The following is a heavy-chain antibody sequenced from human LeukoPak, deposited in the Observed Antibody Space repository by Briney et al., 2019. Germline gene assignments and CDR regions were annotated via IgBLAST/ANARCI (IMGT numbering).Heavy chain of an antibody. V-gene: IGHV3-23*01. CDR2: ISGSGGST. CDR1: GFTFSSYG. J-gene: IGHJ4*02. CDR3: AKDRTTGRIMITFGGNYDY. D-gene: IGHD3-16*01. Sequence: GGTLRLSCAASGFTFSSYGMSWVRQAPGKGLEWVSAISGSGGSTYYADSVKGRFNIPRGNSKNTVYLQMNSLRAEDTAVYYCAKDRTTGRIMITFGGNYDYWGQGTLVTVSS.